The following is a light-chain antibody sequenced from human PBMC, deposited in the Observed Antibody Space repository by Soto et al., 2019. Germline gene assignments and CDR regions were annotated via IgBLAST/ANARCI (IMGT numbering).Light chain of an antibody. CDR3: QQYGSSSWT. V-gene: IGKV3-20*01. Sequence: EIVLTQSPGTLSLSPGERATLSCRASQSVSSTYLAWYQQKPGQAPRLLIYGASSRAADTPDRFSGSGSGTDFTLTISRLEPEDFAVYYCQQYGSSSWTFGQGPKVEIK. CDR2: GAS. J-gene: IGKJ1*01. CDR1: QSVSSTY.